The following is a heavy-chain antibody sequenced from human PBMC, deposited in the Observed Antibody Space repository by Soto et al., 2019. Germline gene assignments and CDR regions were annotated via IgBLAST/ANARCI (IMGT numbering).Heavy chain of an antibody. CDR3: AKISYYDSSGYYPNPTFDY. CDR2: ISGSGGSI. D-gene: IGHD3-22*01. V-gene: IGHV3-23*01. Sequence: GGSLRLSCAASGFTFSSYAMSWVRQAPGKGLEWVSAISGSGGSIYYADSVKGRFTISRDSSKSTLFLQMNSLRAEDTAVYYCAKISYYDSSGYYPNPTFDYWGQGTLVTVSS. J-gene: IGHJ4*02. CDR1: GFTFSSYA.